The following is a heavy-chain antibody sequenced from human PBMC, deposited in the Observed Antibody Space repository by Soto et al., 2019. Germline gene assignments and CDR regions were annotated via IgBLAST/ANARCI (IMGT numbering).Heavy chain of an antibody. Sequence: PSETLSLTCTVSGGSISSYYWSWIRQPPGKGLEWIGYIYYSGITNYNPSLKSRVTISVDTSKNQFSLKLSSVTAADTAVYYCARYKSKYYYGMDVWGQGTTVTVSS. D-gene: IGHD1-20*01. CDR3: ARYKSKYYYGMDV. CDR1: GGSISSYY. V-gene: IGHV4-59*01. CDR2: IYYSGIT. J-gene: IGHJ6*02.